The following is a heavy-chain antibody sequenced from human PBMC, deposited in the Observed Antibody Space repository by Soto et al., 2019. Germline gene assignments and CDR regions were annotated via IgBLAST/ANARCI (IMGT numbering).Heavy chain of an antibody. V-gene: IGHV3-9*01. J-gene: IGHJ6*02. CDR2: INWNSGNI. CDR1: GFTFDDYA. Sequence: GGSLRLSCEASGFTFDDYAMHWVRQAPGKGLEWVSGINWNSGNIGYADSVKGRFTISRDNAKKSLYLQMNSLRAEDTALYYCAKIWGDYCGGDCHPYYYYGMDVWGQGTTVTVSS. CDR3: AKIWGDYCGGDCHPYYYYGMDV. D-gene: IGHD2-21*02.